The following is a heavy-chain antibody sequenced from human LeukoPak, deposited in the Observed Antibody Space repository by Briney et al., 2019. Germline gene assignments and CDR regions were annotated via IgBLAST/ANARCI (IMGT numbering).Heavy chain of an antibody. D-gene: IGHD5-12*01. CDR1: SFTFSRYW. CDR3: ARVGYNDYDLDY. Sequence: TGGSLRLSCAASSFTFSRYWMSWVRQAPGKGLEWVANINEGANAKYYVDSVKGRFTISRDNAKNSLYLQMNSLRVGDTAVYYCARVGYNDYDLDYWGQGALVTVSS. V-gene: IGHV3-7*01. J-gene: IGHJ4*02. CDR2: INEGANAK.